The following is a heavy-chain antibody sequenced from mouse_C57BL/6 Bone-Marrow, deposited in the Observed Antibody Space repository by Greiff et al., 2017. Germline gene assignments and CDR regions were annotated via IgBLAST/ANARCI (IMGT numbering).Heavy chain of an antibody. D-gene: IGHD2-2*01. J-gene: IGHJ2*01. CDR3: ARWGNGYYFDY. CDR1: GDSITSGY. CDR2: ISYSGGT. Sequence: EVQLQQSGPRLVKPSQTLSLTCSVTGDSITSGYWNWIRKFPGNKLEYMGYISYSGGTYYNTSHKSRSSTTRETAKNQYYLQLNSVITEDTATYYCARWGNGYYFDYWGQGTTLTVSS. V-gene: IGHV3-8*02.